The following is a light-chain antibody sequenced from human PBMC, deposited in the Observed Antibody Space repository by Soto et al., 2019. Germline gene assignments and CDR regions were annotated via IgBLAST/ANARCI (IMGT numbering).Light chain of an antibody. V-gene: IGKV3-15*01. CDR3: QQYNNWPYT. CDR2: GAS. J-gene: IGKJ2*01. Sequence: EIVMTQSPATLSVSPGERATLSCRASQSVSSNLAWYQQKPGQAPRLLIYGASTRATGIPARFSGSGSGTEFTLTISSLQSEDFAVYYRQQYNNWPYTFGQGTKVDI. CDR1: QSVSSN.